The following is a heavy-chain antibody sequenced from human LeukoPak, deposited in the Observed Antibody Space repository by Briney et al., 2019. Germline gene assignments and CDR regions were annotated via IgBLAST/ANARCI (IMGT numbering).Heavy chain of an antibody. J-gene: IGHJ6*03. V-gene: IGHV1-2*02. Sequence: GASVKGSCKASGYTFTGYYMHWVRQAPGQGLEWMGWINPNSGGTNYAQKFQGRVTMTRDTSISTAYMELTRLRSDDTAVYYCARGEYSSSPGVYYYYMDVWGKGTTVTVSS. D-gene: IGHD6-6*01. CDR2: INPNSGGT. CDR3: ARGEYSSSPGVYYYYMDV. CDR1: GYTFTGYY.